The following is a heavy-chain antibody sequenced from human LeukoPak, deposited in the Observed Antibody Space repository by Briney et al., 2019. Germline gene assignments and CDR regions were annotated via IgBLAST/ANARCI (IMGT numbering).Heavy chain of an antibody. CDR2: FYHSGST. D-gene: IGHD3-9*01. V-gene: IGHV4-38-2*02. Sequence: PSETLSLTCTVSGYSISSGYYWGWIRQPPGKGLEWIGSFYHSGSTYYNPSLKSRVTISVDTSKNQFSLKLSSVTAADTAVYYCARYYDILTGSYWGQGTLVTVSS. J-gene: IGHJ4*02. CDR1: GYSISSGYY. CDR3: ARYYDILTGSY.